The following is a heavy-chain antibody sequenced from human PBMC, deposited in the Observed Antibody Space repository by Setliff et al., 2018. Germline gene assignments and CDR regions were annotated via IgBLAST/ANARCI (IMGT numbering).Heavy chain of an antibody. CDR2: RHDNGER. CDR1: PGSISRHY. CDR3: AGRPQNTPMGPCDY. V-gene: IGHV4-59*11. J-gene: IGHJ4*02. Sequence: SETLSLTCTVSPGSISRHYWSWFRQAPGKGLEWIGYRHDNGERDYNPSLGSRVTISVDTSKNQFSLMLTSVTAADTAIYYCAGRPQNTPMGPCDYWGQGTLVTISS. D-gene: IGHD5-18*01.